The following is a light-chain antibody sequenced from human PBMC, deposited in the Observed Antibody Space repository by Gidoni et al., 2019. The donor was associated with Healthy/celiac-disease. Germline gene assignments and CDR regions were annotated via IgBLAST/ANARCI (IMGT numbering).Light chain of an antibody. CDR3: CSYAGSSTFVV. Sequence: QSALTEPASVSGSPGQSITISCTGTSSDVGSYNLVSWYQQHPGKAPKLMIYEGSKRPSGVSTRFSGSKSGNTASLTISGLQAEDEADYYCCSYAGSSTFVVFGGGTKLTVL. CDR1: SSDVGSYNL. CDR2: EGS. V-gene: IGLV2-23*01. J-gene: IGLJ2*01.